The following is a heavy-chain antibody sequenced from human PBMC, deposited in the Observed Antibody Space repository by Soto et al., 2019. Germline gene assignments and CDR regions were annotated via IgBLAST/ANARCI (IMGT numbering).Heavy chain of an antibody. CDR1: GYTFSIYG. V-gene: IGHV1-18*01. J-gene: IGHJ4*02. CDR2: ISAYNGNT. D-gene: IGHD3-9*01. CDR3: ARPVNYDILTGYSAPPLYFDY. Sequence: GVLLKVACKSSGYTFSIYGIGWGRQTKGQGLEWMGWISAYNGNTNYAQKLQGRVTMTTDTSTSTAYMELRSLRSDDTAVYYCARPVNYDILTGYSAPPLYFDYWGQGTLVTVSS.